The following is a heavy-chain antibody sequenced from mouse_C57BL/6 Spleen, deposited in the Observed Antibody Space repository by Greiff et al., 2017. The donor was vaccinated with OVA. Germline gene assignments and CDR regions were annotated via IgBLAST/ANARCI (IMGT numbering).Heavy chain of an antibody. D-gene: IGHD2-3*01. CDR1: GYTFTSYW. CDR3: ARDPRWLSPFDY. CDR2: IDPSDSYT. V-gene: IGHV1-69*01. J-gene: IGHJ2*01. Sequence: QVQLQQSGAELVMPGASVKLSCKASGYTFTSYWMHWVKQRPGQGLEWIGEIDPSDSYTNYNQKFKGKSTLTVDKSSSTAYMQLSSLTSEDSAVYYCARDPRWLSPFDYWGQGTTLTVSS.